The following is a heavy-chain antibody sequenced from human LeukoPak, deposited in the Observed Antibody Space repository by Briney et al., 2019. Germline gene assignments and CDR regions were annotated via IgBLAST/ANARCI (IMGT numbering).Heavy chain of an antibody. CDR1: GFTFSSYG. D-gene: IGHD4-17*01. V-gene: IGHV3-23*01. CDR2: MTGSALPSRT. Sequence: GGSLRLSCAASGFTFSSYGMSWVRQAPGKGLEWVSGMTGSALPSRTHYADSVKGRFTISRDNSKNTLYLQMDSLRADDTAIYYCAKSLSGGRTTVTIYGMDVWGQGTTVTVSS. CDR3: AKSLSGGRTTVTIYGMDV. J-gene: IGHJ6*02.